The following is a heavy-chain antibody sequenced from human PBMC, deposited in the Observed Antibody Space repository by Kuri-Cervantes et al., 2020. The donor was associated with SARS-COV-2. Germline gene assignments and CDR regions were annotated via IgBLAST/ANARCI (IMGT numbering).Heavy chain of an antibody. D-gene: IGHD2-2*01. J-gene: IGHJ4*01. V-gene: IGHV3-21*04. CDR2: ISSGSTYI. CDR1: GFTFSNYN. Sequence: GGSLRLSCAASGFTFSNYNMNWVRQAPGKGLEWVSSISSGSTYIYYADSVKGRFTISRDNAKNSLSLQLNSLRAEDTAVYYCAKLLPAAREYYFDYWGQEPWSPSPQ. CDR3: AKLLPAAREYYFDY.